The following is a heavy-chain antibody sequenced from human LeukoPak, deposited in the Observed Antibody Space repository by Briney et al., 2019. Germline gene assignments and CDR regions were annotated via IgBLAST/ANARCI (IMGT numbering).Heavy chain of an antibody. J-gene: IGHJ6*02. CDR2: IKQDGSEK. CDR1: GFTFSSYW. D-gene: IGHD3-9*01. Sequence: GGSLRLSCAASGFTFSSYWMSWVRQAPGKGLEWVANIKQDGSEKYYVDSVKGRFTISRDNAKNSLYLQINSLRAEDTAVYYCARAGYILTGYYGMDVWGQGTTVTVSS. CDR3: ARAGYILTGYYGMDV. V-gene: IGHV3-7*01.